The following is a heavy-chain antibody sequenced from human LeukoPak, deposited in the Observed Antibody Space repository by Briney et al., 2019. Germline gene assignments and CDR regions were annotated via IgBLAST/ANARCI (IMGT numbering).Heavy chain of an antibody. CDR3: AKLPDFDY. D-gene: IGHD2-2*01. CDR2: IKQDGSEK. V-gene: IGHV3-7*03. CDR1: GFTFGSYW. J-gene: IGHJ4*02. Sequence: GGSLRLSCAASGFTFGSYWMSWVRQAPGKGLEWVANIKQDGSEKYYVDSVKGRFTISRDNAKNSLYLQMNSLRAEDTAVYYCAKLPDFDYWGQGTLVTVSS.